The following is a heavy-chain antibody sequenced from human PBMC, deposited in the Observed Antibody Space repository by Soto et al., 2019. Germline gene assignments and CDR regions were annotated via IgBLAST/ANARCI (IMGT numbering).Heavy chain of an antibody. J-gene: IGHJ6*02. V-gene: IGHV4-31*03. D-gene: IGHD3-10*01. CDR2: IYYSGST. CDR3: ARDRWVRVRGVITRYGMDV. Sequence: QVQLQESGPGLVKPSQTLSLTCTVSGGSISSGGYYWSWIRQHPGKGLEWIGYIYYSGSTYYNPSLKSRVTISVDTSKNQFSLKLSSVTAADTAVYYCARDRWVRVRGVITRYGMDVWGQGTTVTVSS. CDR1: GGSISSGGYY.